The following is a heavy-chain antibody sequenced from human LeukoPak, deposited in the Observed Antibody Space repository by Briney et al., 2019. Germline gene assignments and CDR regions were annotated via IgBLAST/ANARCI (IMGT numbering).Heavy chain of an antibody. J-gene: IGHJ4*02. Sequence: GGSLRLSCAASGFTFSSYAMHWVRQAPGKGLEWVAVISYDGSNKYYADSVKGRFTISRDNSKNTLYLQMNSLRAEDTAVYYCARDRAHYYDGRGAIDYWGQGTLVTVSS. CDR3: ARDRAHYYDGRGAIDY. CDR2: ISYDGSNK. CDR1: GFTFSSYA. D-gene: IGHD3-22*01. V-gene: IGHV3-30-3*01.